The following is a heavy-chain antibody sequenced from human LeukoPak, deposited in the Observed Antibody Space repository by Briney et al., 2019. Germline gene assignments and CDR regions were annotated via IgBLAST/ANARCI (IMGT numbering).Heavy chain of an antibody. CDR3: ARGLRDTYCSGGSCYSDY. V-gene: IGHV1-69*05. D-gene: IGHD2-15*01. Sequence: SVKVSCKASGGTLRNYVISWVRQAPGQGLEWMGGIIPIFGTTNYAQKFQGRATISTDESTSTAYMDLSSLRSEDTAIYYCARGLRDTYCSGGSCYSDYWGQGTLVTVSS. J-gene: IGHJ4*02. CDR1: GGTLRNYV. CDR2: IIPIFGTT.